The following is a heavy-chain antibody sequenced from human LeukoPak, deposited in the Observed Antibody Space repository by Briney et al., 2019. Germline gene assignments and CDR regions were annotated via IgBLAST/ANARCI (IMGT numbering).Heavy chain of an antibody. J-gene: IGHJ6*03. V-gene: IGHV4-4*07. Sequence: SETLSLTCTVSGGSISSYYWSWIRQPAGKGLEWIGRIYTSGSTNYIPSLKSRVTMSVDTSRNQFSLKLSSVTAADTAVYYCARDLNGYSYGFHYYYMDVWGKGTTVTVSS. D-gene: IGHD5-18*01. CDR1: GGSISSYY. CDR3: ARDLNGYSYGFHYYYMDV. CDR2: IYTSGST.